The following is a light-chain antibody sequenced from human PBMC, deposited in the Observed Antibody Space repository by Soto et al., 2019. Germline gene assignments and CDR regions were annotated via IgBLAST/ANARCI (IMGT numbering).Light chain of an antibody. Sequence: EIVLTQSPGTLSLYPGERATLSCRASQSVSNNYLAWYQQKPGQAPRLLIYGASNRATGIPDRFSGSGSGTDFTLTISRLEPEDFAVYYCQQRSNSITFGQGTRLEIK. CDR3: QQRSNSIT. J-gene: IGKJ5*01. CDR2: GAS. V-gene: IGKV3D-20*02. CDR1: QSVSNNY.